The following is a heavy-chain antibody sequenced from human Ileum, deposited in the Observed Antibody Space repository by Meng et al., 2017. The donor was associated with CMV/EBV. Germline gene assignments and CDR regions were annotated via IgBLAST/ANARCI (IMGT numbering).Heavy chain of an antibody. CDR2: ISSSSSYI. CDR1: GFTFSSYS. D-gene: IGHD1-26*01. CDR3: ARDPSSYYYGMDV. V-gene: IGHV3-21*01. J-gene: IGHJ6*02. Sequence: GVLKISCAASGFTFSSYSMNWVRQAPGKGLEWVSSISSSSSYIYYADSVKGRFTISRDNAKNSLYLQMNSLRAEDTAVYYCARDPSSYYYGMDVWGQGTTVTVSS.